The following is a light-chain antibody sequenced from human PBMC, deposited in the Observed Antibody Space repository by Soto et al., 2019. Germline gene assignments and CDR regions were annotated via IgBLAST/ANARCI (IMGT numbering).Light chain of an antibody. CDR3: QQYSGHSWT. J-gene: IGKJ1*01. Sequence: DIQVTQSPSTLSASVGDRVTITCRASQSIGYWLAWYQQKPGKAPKVLIYKASGLESGVPSRFSSSGFGTEFTLTISSLQPDDFATYYCQQYSGHSWTFGQGTKVEI. CDR1: QSIGYW. CDR2: KAS. V-gene: IGKV1-5*03.